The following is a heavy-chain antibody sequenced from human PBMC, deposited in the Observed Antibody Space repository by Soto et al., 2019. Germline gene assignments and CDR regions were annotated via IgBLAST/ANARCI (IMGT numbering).Heavy chain of an antibody. J-gene: IGHJ4*02. CDR3: TRAAFLDY. D-gene: IGHD3-16*01. V-gene: IGHV3-74*01. Sequence: LSFAASGLTFSIYCMHWVHQAPGKGLVWVSRINSDGSNINYADSVKGRFTISRDNAKNTLYLQMNSLRAEDTAVYYCTRAAFLDYWGQGTLVTVSS. CDR2: INSDGSNI. CDR1: GLTFSIYC.